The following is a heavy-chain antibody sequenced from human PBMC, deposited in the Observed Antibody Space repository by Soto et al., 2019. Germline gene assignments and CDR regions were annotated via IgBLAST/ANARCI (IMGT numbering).Heavy chain of an antibody. CDR1: GYTFTSYG. CDR3: ARDGEWLRNEYYYYYYGMDV. CDR2: ISAYNGNT. D-gene: IGHD5-12*01. V-gene: IGHV1-18*01. J-gene: IGHJ6*02. Sequence: QVQLVQSGAEVKKPGASVKVSCKASGYTFTSYGISWVRQAPGQGLEWMGWISAYNGNTNYAQKLQGRVTMTTDTSTSTAYMELRSLRSDDTAVYYCARDGEWLRNEYYYYYYGMDVWGQGTTVTVSS.